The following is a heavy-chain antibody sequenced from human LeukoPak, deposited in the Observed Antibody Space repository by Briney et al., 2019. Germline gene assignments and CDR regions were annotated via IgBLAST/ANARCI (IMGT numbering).Heavy chain of an antibody. J-gene: IGHJ3*02. Sequence: GGSLRLSCAASGFTFSRYSMNWVRQAPGKGLEWVSSISISSSYIYYADSVKGRFTMSRDNAKNSLYLQVNSLRAEDTAVYYCARGSRLGVVERDVFDIWGQGTMVTVSS. CDR1: GFTFSRYS. CDR3: ARGSRLGVVERDVFDI. V-gene: IGHV3-21*01. D-gene: IGHD3-3*01. CDR2: ISISSSYI.